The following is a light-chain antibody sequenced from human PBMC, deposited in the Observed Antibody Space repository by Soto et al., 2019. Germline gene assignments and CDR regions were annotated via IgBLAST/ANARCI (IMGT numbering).Light chain of an antibody. CDR2: DIF. CDR1: QSVGSN. J-gene: IGKJ4*01. V-gene: IGKV3D-15*01. CDR3: QQYNSWPLT. Sequence: IVLTQSPATLSVSPGERATLSCRASQSVGSNLAWYQQKPGQAPRLVIYDIFTRATGVPPRISGSGSGTEFTLTISSLQSEDFAVYYCQQYNSWPLTFGGGTKVDI.